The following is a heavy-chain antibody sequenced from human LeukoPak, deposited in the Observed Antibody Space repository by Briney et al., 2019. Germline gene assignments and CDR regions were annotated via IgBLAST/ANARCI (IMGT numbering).Heavy chain of an antibody. V-gene: IGHV4-34*01. J-gene: IGHJ6*02. CDR2: INHSGST. CDR3: ARGHRFLEWLPSYYYYGMDV. CDR1: GGSFSGYY. D-gene: IGHD3-3*01. Sequence: SETLSLTCAVYGGSFSGYYWSWIRQPPGKGLEWIGEINHSGSTNYNPSLKSRVTISVDTSTNQFSLKLSSVTAADTAVYYCARGHRFLEWLPSYYYYGMDVWGQGTTVTVSS.